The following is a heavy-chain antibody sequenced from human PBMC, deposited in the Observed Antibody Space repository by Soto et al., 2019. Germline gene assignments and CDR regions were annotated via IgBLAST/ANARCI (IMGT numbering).Heavy chain of an antibody. D-gene: IGHD6-19*01. Sequence: EARLLESGGGLIQPGGSLRLSCAASGFNFGAYAMSWVRQAPGKGLEWVSGISGSSSGTYYTDSVKGRFTIYRDNSKNTVYLQMNSLRGEDTAVYYCAKDRSENFWVYYYAMDVWGQGTAVTVSS. CDR3: AKDRSENFWVYYYAMDV. CDR1: GFNFGAYA. V-gene: IGHV3-23*01. J-gene: IGHJ6*02. CDR2: ISGSSSGT.